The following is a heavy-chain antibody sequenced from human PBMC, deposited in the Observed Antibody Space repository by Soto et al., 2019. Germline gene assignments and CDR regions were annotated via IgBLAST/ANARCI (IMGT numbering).Heavy chain of an antibody. CDR1: GFTFSSYA. J-gene: IGHJ6*03. D-gene: IGHD3-10*01. Sequence: GGSLRLSCAASGFTFSSYAMSWVRQAPGKGLEWVSAISGSGGSTYYADSVKGRFTISRDNSKNTLYLQMNSLRAEDTAVYYCAKEGELLWFGELLSYMDVWGKGTTVTVSS. V-gene: IGHV3-23*01. CDR2: ISGSGGST. CDR3: AKEGELLWFGELLSYMDV.